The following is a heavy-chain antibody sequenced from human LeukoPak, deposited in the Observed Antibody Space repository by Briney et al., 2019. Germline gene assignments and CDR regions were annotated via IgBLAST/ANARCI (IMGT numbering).Heavy chain of an antibody. V-gene: IGHV1-2*02. Sequence: ASVKVSCKASGYTFTGYYMHWVRQAPGQGLEWMGWINPNSGGTNYAQKFQGRVTMTRDTSISTAYMELSRLRSDDTAVYYCARESPGSSTSCYNYWGQGTLVTVSS. CDR1: GYTFTGYY. CDR3: ARESPGSSTSCYNY. J-gene: IGHJ4*02. D-gene: IGHD2-2*02. CDR2: INPNSGGT.